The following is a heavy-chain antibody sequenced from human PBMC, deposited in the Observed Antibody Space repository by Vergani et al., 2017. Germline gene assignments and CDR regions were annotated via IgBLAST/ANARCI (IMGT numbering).Heavy chain of an antibody. CDR3: ASGGHGSENGGALQL. Sequence: EVQLVESGGGLVQPGGSLTLSCAASGFTFSGCAMHWVRQRPGRGLEWMGIIYPGDSEVKSNPTFRGQVIFSVDTSVNTAYLQWRSLQASDTATYFCASGGHGSENGGALQLWGQGTNITVSS. J-gene: IGHJ3*01. CDR2: IYPGDSEV. CDR1: GFTFSGCA. V-gene: IGHV5-51*03. D-gene: IGHD3-10*01.